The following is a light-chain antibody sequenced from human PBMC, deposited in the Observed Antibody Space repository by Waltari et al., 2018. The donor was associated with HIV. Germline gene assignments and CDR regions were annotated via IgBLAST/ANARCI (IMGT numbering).Light chain of an antibody. CDR2: GSS. CDR1: QSVSSN. V-gene: IGKV3-15*01. Sequence: EIVMTQSPATLSLSQGERANLSCRASQSVSSNLAWYQQKPGQAPRLLIYGSSTRSTGIPARFSGSGSGTDFTLTISSLQSEDFAVYYCQQYNNWPPITFGQGTRLEIK. CDR3: QQYNNWPPIT. J-gene: IGKJ5*01.